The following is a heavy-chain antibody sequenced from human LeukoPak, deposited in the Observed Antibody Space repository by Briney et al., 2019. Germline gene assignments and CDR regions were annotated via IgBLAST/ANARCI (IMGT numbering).Heavy chain of an antibody. V-gene: IGHV3-23*01. Sequence: GGSLRLSCAASGFTFSSYAMSWVRQAPGQGLGWGSAISGSGGSTYYADSVKGRFTISRDNCKNTLYLQMNSLRAEDTAVYYCAKFPAYYYDSSGYPIDYWGPGTLVTVSS. D-gene: IGHD3-22*01. J-gene: IGHJ4*02. CDR1: GFTFSSYA. CDR2: ISGSGGST. CDR3: AKFPAYYYDSSGYPIDY.